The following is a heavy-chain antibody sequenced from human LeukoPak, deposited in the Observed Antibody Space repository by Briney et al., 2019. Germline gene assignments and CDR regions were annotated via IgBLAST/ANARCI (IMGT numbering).Heavy chain of an antibody. V-gene: IGHV3-30*02. J-gene: IGHJ4*02. CDR1: GFTFSFYG. CDR2: IRLDGSNK. Sequence: GGSLRLSCAASGFTFSFYGMHWVGQAPGKGLEGVAFIRLDGSNKYYADSGKGRFTTSRDNSKNTLYLQMNRLRAEDTAVYYCAKDFSAGTTLPTLIDYWGQGTLVTVSS. D-gene: IGHD1-1*01. CDR3: AKDFSAGTTLPTLIDY.